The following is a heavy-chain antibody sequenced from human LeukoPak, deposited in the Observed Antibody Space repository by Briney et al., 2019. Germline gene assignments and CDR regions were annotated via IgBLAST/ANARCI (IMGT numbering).Heavy chain of an antibody. CDR1: GGFFSGYY. J-gene: IGHJ4*02. CDR3: ARAAKSIAARRDFDY. V-gene: IGHV4-34*01. CDR2: INHSGST. Sequence: SETLSLTCAVYGGFFSGYYWSWIRQPPGKGLEWIGEINHSGSTNYNPSLKSRVTISVDTSKNQFSLKLSSVTAADTAVYYCARAAKSIAARRDFDYWGQGTLVTVSS. D-gene: IGHD6-6*01.